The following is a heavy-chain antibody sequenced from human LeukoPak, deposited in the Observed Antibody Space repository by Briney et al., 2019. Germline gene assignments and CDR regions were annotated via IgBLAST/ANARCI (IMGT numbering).Heavy chain of an antibody. CDR1: GLTFTNAW. J-gene: IGHJ4*02. D-gene: IGHD3-10*01. CDR2: IASKTDGGAT. Sequence: PGGSLTLSCSASGLTFTNAWMNWVRQAPGEGLDWVGRIASKTDGGATDYAAPVKGRFTISRDDSKNTLNLQMNSLKTEDTAVYYCTTGIRGDWGQGTLVTVSS. V-gene: IGHV3-15*07. CDR3: TTGIRGD.